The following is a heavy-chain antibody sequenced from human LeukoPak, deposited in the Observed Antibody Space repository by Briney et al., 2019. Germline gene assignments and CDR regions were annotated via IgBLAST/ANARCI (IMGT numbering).Heavy chain of an antibody. CDR3: ASESLTGYYTPY. J-gene: IGHJ4*02. D-gene: IGHD3-9*01. Sequence: GGSLRLSCAASGFTVSSNYMSWVRQAAGEGLELVSILYSGGSTYYADSVKGRFTISRDNSKNTLYLQMNSLRAEDTAVYYCASESLTGYYTPYWGQGTLVTVSS. V-gene: IGHV3-53*01. CDR1: GFTVSSNY. CDR2: LYSGGST.